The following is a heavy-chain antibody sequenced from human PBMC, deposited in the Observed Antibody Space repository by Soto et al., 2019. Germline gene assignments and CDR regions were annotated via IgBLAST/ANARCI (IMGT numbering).Heavy chain of an antibody. Sequence: QVQLVQSGAEVKKPGSSVKVSCKASGGTFSSYTISWVRQAPGQGLEWMGRIIPILGIANYAQKFQGRVTITADKSTSTAYMELSSLRSEDTAVYYCARGNWDNFYGMDVWGQGTTVTVSS. CDR3: ARGNWDNFYGMDV. CDR2: IIPILGIA. V-gene: IGHV1-69*02. D-gene: IGHD7-27*01. J-gene: IGHJ6*02. CDR1: GGTFSSYT.